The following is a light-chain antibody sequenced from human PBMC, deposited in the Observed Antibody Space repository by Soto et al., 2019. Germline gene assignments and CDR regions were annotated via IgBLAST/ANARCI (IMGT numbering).Light chain of an antibody. CDR1: SSDIGAYNY. V-gene: IGLV2-14*01. CDR3: SSYTTSSTLE. Sequence: QSVLTQPASVSGSPGQSITISCTGTSSDIGAYNYVSWYQQHPGKTPKLMIYGVTNRPSGVSNRFSGSKSGSTAPLTISGLQAEDEADYYCSSYTTSSTLEFGGGTKLTVL. CDR2: GVT. J-gene: IGLJ2*01.